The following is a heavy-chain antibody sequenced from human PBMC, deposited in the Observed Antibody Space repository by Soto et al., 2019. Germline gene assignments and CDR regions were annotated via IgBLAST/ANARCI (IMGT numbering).Heavy chain of an antibody. CDR1: GYTFTSYG. D-gene: IGHD5-12*01. CDR3: ARLALDGYSGYDLLLANYYYYYMDV. V-gene: IGHV1-18*01. J-gene: IGHJ6*03. Sequence: AASVKVSCKASGYTFTSYGISWVRQAPGQGLEWMGWISAYNGNTNYAQKLQGRVTMTTDTSTSTAYMELRSLRSDDTAVYYCARLALDGYSGYDLLLANYYYYYMDVWGKGTTVTVSS. CDR2: ISAYNGNT.